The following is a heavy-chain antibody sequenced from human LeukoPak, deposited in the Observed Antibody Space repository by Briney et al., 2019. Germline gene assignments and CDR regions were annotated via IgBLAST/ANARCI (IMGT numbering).Heavy chain of an antibody. CDR2: IYYSGST. Sequence: PSETLSLTCAVSGGSISSGGYSWSWIRQPPGKGLEWIGYIYYSGSTYYNPSLKSRVTISVDTSKNQFSLKLSSVTAADTAVYYCARAPYSNYVGGGQYYFDYWGQGTLVTVSS. J-gene: IGHJ4*02. D-gene: IGHD4-11*01. CDR1: GGSISSGGYS. CDR3: ARAPYSNYVGGGQYYFDY. V-gene: IGHV4-30-4*07.